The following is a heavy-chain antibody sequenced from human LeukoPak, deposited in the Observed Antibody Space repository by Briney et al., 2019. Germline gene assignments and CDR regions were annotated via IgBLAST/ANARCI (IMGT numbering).Heavy chain of an antibody. CDR1: GYTFTSYG. Sequence: ASVKVSCKPSGYTFTSYGISWVRQAPGQGLEWMGWISAYNGNTNYAQKLQGRVTMTTDTSTSTAYMELRSLRSDDTAVYYCARDPGEVVVPAAKSGYYYYMDVWGKGTTVTVSS. V-gene: IGHV1-18*01. J-gene: IGHJ6*03. CDR3: ARDPGEVVVPAAKSGYYYYMDV. D-gene: IGHD2-2*01. CDR2: ISAYNGNT.